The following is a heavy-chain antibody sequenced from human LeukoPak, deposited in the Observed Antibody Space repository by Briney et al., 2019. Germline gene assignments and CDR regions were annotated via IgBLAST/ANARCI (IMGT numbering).Heavy chain of an antibody. D-gene: IGHD2-2*01. CDR2: IIPIFGTA. Sequence: VASVKVSCKASGGTFSSYAISWVRQAPGQGLEWMGGIIPIFGTANYAQKLQGRVTITADESTSTAYMELSSLRSEDTAVYYCAREGSCSSTSCPNYYYYYMDVWGKGTTVTVSS. V-gene: IGHV1-69*13. CDR3: AREGSCSSTSCPNYYYYYMDV. J-gene: IGHJ6*03. CDR1: GGTFSSYA.